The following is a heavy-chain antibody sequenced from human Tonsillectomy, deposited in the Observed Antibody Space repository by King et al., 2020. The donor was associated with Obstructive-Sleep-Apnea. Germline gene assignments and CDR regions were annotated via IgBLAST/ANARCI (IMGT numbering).Heavy chain of an antibody. CDR3: AKVGYGSMTVCDN. J-gene: IGHJ4*02. CDR1: GFIFSGYG. V-gene: IGHV3-30*02. Sequence: VQLVESGGGVVQPGGSLRLSCGAVGFIFSGYGMHWVRQGPGEGLDVVSLIWYGGGNKFFADSVKGRFTISRDNSKNTLYLQMNSLRVEDTAVYYCAKVGYGSMTVCDNWGQGTLVTVSS. CDR2: IWYGGGNK. D-gene: IGHD5-12*01.